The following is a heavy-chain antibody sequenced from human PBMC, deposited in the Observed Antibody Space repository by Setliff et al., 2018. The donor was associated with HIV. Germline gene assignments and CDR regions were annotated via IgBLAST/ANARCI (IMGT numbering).Heavy chain of an antibody. CDR3: ARMNAYYNVWRSTYYFDY. Sequence: ASVKVSCKASGYPFTSYGLCWVRQAPGQGLEWMGWISPYNGDTYYDEKFQGRVTMTTDTSTSTASMELTSLRSDDTAVYYCARMNAYYNVWRSTYYFDYWGQGTLVTVSS. V-gene: IGHV1-18*01. CDR1: GYPFTSYG. J-gene: IGHJ4*02. CDR2: ISPYNGDT. D-gene: IGHD3-3*01.